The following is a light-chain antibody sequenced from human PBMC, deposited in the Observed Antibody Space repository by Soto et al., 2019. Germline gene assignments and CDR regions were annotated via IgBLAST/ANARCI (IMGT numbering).Light chain of an antibody. CDR2: DDR. CDR3: QEWDGTLDQWI. CDR1: NIGSKS. J-gene: IGLJ2*01. Sequence: SSELTQPPSVSVAPGQTATITCGGTNIGSKSVHWYQQRPGQAPVLVVFDDRDRPSGIPERFSGSNSGNTATLTISRVEVGDEAEYHCQEWDGTLDQWIFGGGTKVTVL. V-gene: IGLV3-21*02.